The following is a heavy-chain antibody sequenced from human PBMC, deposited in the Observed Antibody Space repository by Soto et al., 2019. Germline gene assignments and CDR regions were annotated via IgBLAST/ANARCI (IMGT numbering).Heavy chain of an antibody. CDR2: ISYRGST. D-gene: IGHD2-21*01. CDR1: GGSISSYY. CDR3: ARGPDSNFDY. J-gene: IGHJ4*02. V-gene: IGHV4-59*08. Sequence: SETLSLTCTVSGGSISSYYGSWIRQPPGEGLEWIGYISYRGSTTYNPSLKSRVTISLDTSENQFSLNLRSVTAADTAVYFCARGPDSNFDYWGQGTLVTVSS.